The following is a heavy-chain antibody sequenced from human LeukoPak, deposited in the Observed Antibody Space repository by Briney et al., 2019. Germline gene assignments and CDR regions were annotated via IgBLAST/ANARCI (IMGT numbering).Heavy chain of an antibody. V-gene: IGHV4-59*01. CDR3: ARGGYYGLGNDFRFDP. Sequence: KPSETLSLTCTVSGVSISTYYWSWIRQPPGKGLQWIGYMYNSGSTNYNPSLKSRVTISVDTSKNQFSLKLSSVTAADTAVYYCARGGYYGLGNDFRFDPWGQGTLVTVSS. CDR2: MYNSGST. D-gene: IGHD3-10*01. J-gene: IGHJ5*02. CDR1: GVSISTYY.